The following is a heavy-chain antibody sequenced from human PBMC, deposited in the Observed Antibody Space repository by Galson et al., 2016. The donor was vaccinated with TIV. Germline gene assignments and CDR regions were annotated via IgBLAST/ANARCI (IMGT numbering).Heavy chain of an antibody. CDR3: AKEPGPNPSYYYGVDV. J-gene: IGHJ6*02. Sequence: SLRLSCAASGVTFGSYAMSWVRQAPGKGLEWVSSISGSGGNTYYANSVKGRFTISRDNSKNTLYLQINSLRAEDTAIYYCAKEPGPNPSYYYGVDVWGQGTLVTVSS. CDR2: ISGSGGNT. CDR1: GVTFGSYA. D-gene: IGHD1-14*01. V-gene: IGHV3-23*01.